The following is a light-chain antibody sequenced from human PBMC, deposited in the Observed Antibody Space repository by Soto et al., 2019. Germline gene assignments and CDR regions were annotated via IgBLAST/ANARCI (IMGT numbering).Light chain of an antibody. J-gene: IGKJ2*01. CDR3: QQYNNWPPKQYT. Sequence: EIVMTQSPATLSVSPGERATLSCRASQSVSSNLAWYQHKPGQAPRLLIYGASTRATGISARFSASGSGTEFSLTISSLQSEDFAVYYCQQYNNWPPKQYTFGQGTKLEIK. CDR1: QSVSSN. CDR2: GAS. V-gene: IGKV3-15*01.